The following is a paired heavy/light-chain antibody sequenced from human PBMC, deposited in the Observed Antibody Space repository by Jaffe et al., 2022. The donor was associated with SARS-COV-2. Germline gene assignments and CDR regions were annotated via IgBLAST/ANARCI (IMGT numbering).Heavy chain of an antibody. J-gene: IGHJ5*02. V-gene: IGHV3-23*04. CDR3: AKDWKGGIAVAGTRFDL. D-gene: IGHD6-13*01. CDR1: GITLSSYA. CDR2: ISNGGTGT. Sequence: EVQLVESGGGLVLPGGSLRLSCEASGITLSSYAMSWVRQAPGKGLEWVSTISNGGTGTDYADAVKGRFTISRDNSKNTLALQMNSLRTEDTAVYYCAKDWKGGIAVAGTRFDLWGQGILVTVSS.
Light chain of an antibody. CDR2: AAS. CDR1: QSISSY. Sequence: DIQLTQSPSSLSASVGDRVTITCRASQSISSYLNWYQQKPGKAPNLLIYAASSLQGGVPSRFSGTRSGTDFTLTISSLHPEDFATYYCQQSYSSPLTFGQGTKVEIK. V-gene: IGKV1-39*01. CDR3: QQSYSSPLT. J-gene: IGKJ1*01.